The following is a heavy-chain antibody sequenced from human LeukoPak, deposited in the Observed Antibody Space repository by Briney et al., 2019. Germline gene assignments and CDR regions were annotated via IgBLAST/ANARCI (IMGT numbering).Heavy chain of an antibody. CDR3: AKGTPSNYYGSGSYGDY. D-gene: IGHD3-10*01. CDR1: GFTVSSNY. CDR2: ISGSGGST. Sequence: GGSLRLSCAASGFTVSSNYMSWVRQAPGKGLEWVSAISGSGGSTYYADSVKGRFTISRDNSKNTLYLQMNSLRAEDTAVYYCAKGTPSNYYGSGSYGDYWGQGTLVTVSS. J-gene: IGHJ4*02. V-gene: IGHV3-23*01.